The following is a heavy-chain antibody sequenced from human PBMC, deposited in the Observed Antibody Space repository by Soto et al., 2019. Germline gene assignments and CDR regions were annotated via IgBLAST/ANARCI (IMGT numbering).Heavy chain of an antibody. D-gene: IGHD1-26*01. CDR3: STDIGIYGLAI. CDR2: IKSKTDGGTA. Sequence: EVQLVESGGGFVQPGGSLRLSCVASRFSFTNAWMSWVRQAPGKGPEWVGRIKSKTDGGTADYAAPVKGRFTISRDDSQNTLDLHMDSLKTEDTAIYHCSTDIGIYGLAIWGQGTTVTVSS. J-gene: IGHJ6*02. V-gene: IGHV3-15*01. CDR1: RFSFTNAW.